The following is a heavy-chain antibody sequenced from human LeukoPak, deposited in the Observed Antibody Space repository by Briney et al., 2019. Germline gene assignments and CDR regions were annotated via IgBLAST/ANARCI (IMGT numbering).Heavy chain of an antibody. J-gene: IGHJ4*02. CDR2: IIPIFGTA. Sequence: GASVKISCKASGGTFSSYAISWVRQAPGQGLEWMGGIIPIFGTANYAQKFQGRVTITADKSTSTAYMELSSLRSEDTAVYYCAREGSAEIGSTPSSDYWGQGTLVTVSS. CDR1: GGTFSSYA. V-gene: IGHV1-69*06. CDR3: AREGSAEIGSTPSSDY. D-gene: IGHD2-2*01.